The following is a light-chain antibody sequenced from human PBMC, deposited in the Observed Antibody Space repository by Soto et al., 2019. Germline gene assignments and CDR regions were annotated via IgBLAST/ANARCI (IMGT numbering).Light chain of an antibody. J-gene: IGKJ4*01. Sequence: EIVLTQSPATLSLSPGERATLSCRASQSVSSYLAWSQQKPGQAPRLLIYDASNRATGIPARFSGSGSGTDFTLTISRLEPEDFAVDYCQQRSKWLTFGGGTKVEIK. V-gene: IGKV3-11*01. CDR3: QQRSKWLT. CDR2: DAS. CDR1: QSVSSY.